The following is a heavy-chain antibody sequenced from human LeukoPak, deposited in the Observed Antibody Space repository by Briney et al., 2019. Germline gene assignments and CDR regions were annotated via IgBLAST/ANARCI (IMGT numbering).Heavy chain of an antibody. CDR3: TRHGTYYKLDF. CDR2: IYYSGST. J-gene: IGHJ4*02. Sequence: PSETLSLTCNVSGGSINSGSYYWGWIRQPPGEGLEWIGSIYYSGSTYYNPSLKSRVTISVDTSKNQFSLRLSSVTAADTAMYYCTRHGTYYKLDFWGQGTLVTVSS. CDR1: GGSINSGSYY. D-gene: IGHD1-26*01. V-gene: IGHV4-39*01.